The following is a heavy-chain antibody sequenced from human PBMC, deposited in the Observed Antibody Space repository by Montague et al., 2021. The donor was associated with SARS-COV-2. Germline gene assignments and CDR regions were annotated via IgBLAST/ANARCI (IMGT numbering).Heavy chain of an antibody. CDR1: AGSINNHY. CDR3: ARRPSSGWSFDY. V-gene: IGHV4-59*08. D-gene: IGHD6-19*01. CDR2: VYFSGTA. J-gene: IGHJ4*02. Sequence: EALSLTCTVPAGSINNHYWSWIRQTPGKELEWIAYVYFSGTASYNPSLKSRVTISVDTSRNQFSLQLTSVTAADTAVYYCARRPSSGWSFDYWGQGTQVSVSS.